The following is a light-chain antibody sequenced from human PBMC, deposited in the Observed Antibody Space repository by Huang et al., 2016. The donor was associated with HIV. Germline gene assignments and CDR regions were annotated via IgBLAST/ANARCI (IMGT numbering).Light chain of an antibody. V-gene: IGKV1-39*01. J-gene: IGKJ3*01. CDR3: QQSYSNTFT. CDR2: ASS. CDR1: QSISSY. Sequence: DIQMTQSPSSLAASVGDRVIITCRASQSISSYLNWYQQQPGKAPNLLIYASSSLPSGVPSRVSGSGSGTDFTLTIRSLQPEDFATYYCQQSYSNTFTFGAGTKVDVK.